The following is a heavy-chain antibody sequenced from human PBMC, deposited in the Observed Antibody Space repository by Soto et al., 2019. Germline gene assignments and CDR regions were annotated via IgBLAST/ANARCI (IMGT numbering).Heavy chain of an antibody. D-gene: IGHD6-6*01. CDR3: ARYRASLAARP. CDR1: AFTFRGYW. Sequence: GSLRLSFAASAFTFRGYWLMLVRQAPGKGLEWDDNIKQDSSEKLYVASVKGRFTISRDTAQNALFMKMNSLRAEDTAVHYCARYRASLAARPWGQATLVPASS. CDR2: IKQDSSEK. J-gene: IGHJ4*02. V-gene: IGHV3-7*03.